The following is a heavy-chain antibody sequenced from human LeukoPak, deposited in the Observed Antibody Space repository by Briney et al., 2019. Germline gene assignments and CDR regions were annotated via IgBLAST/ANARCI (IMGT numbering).Heavy chain of an antibody. CDR3: ASTTWIQLWQGGFDY. V-gene: IGHV3-7*01. D-gene: IGHD5-18*01. CDR2: IKQDGSEK. CDR1: GFTFSSYG. J-gene: IGHJ4*02. Sequence: GGSLRLSCAASGFTFSSYGMHWVRQAPGKGLEWVANIKQDGSEKYYVDSVKGRFTISRDNAKNSLYLQMNSLRAEDTAVYYCASTTWIQLWQGGFDYWGQGTLVTVSS.